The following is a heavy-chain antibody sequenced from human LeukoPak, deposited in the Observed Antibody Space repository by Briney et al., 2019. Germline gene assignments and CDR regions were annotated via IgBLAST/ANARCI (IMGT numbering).Heavy chain of an antibody. V-gene: IGHV3-7*01. D-gene: IGHD3-16*01. J-gene: IGHJ4*02. CDR1: GFTFSSAW. CDR3: ADLGSRD. CDR2: IKDDGSDK. Sequence: GGSLRLSCAASGFTFSSAWMTWVRQAPGKGLEWVATIKDDGSDKYYVDSVKGRFTISRDNAKKSLWLQMNSLRVEDTAMYYCADLGSRDWGQGTLVTVST.